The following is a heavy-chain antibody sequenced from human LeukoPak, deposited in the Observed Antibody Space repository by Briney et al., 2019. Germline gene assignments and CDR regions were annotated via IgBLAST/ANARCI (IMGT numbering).Heavy chain of an antibody. CDR2: ISYDGSNK. V-gene: IGHV3-30*03. Sequence: AGGSLRLSCVASGFSFSDSVIHWVRQAPGKGLEWVAVISYDGSNKYYADSVKGRFTISRDNSKNTLYLQMNSLRAEDTAVYYCARVGLRYFAASYFDYWGQGTLVTVSS. J-gene: IGHJ4*02. D-gene: IGHD3-9*01. CDR3: ARVGLRYFAASYFDY. CDR1: GFSFSDSV.